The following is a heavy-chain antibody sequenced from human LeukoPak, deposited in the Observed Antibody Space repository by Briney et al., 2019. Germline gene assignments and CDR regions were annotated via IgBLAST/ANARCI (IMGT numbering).Heavy chain of an antibody. D-gene: IGHD2-2*01. Sequence: GESLKISCKGSGYSFTSYWIGWVRQMPGKGLEWMGIIYPGDSDTRYSPSFQGQVTISADKSISTAYLQWSSLRASDIAMYYCARGCYGSTSCYDAFDIWGQGTMVTVSS. V-gene: IGHV5-51*01. J-gene: IGHJ3*02. CDR2: IYPGDSDT. CDR1: GYSFTSYW. CDR3: ARGCYGSTSCYDAFDI.